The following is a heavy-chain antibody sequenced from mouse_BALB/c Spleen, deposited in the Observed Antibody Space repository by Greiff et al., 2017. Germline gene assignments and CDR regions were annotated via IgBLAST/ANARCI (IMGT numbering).Heavy chain of an antibody. Sequence: VQLQQSGPSLVKPSQTLSLTCSVTGDSITSGYWNWIRKFPGNKLEYMGYISYSGSTYYNPSLKSRISITRDTSKNQYYLQLNSVTTEDTATYYCARYKNGNYGYYAMDYWGQGTSVTVSS. V-gene: IGHV3-8*02. J-gene: IGHJ4*01. CDR1: GDSITSGY. CDR3: ARYKNGNYGYYAMDY. CDR2: ISYSGST. D-gene: IGHD2-1*01.